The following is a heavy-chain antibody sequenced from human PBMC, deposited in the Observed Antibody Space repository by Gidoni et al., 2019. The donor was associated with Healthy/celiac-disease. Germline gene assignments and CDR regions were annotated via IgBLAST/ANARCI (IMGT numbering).Heavy chain of an antibody. CDR2: MNPNSGNT. D-gene: IGHD3-22*01. CDR3: ARGGKREGSYDSSHAEKDFDY. V-gene: IGHV1-8*01. CDR1: GYTFTSYD. Sequence: QVQLVQSGAEVKKPGASVKVSCKASGYTFTSYDLNWVRQATGQGLEWMGWMNPNSGNTGYAQKFQGRVTMTRNTSISTAYMELSSLRSEDTAVYYCARGGKREGSYDSSHAEKDFDYWGQGTLVTVSS. J-gene: IGHJ4*02.